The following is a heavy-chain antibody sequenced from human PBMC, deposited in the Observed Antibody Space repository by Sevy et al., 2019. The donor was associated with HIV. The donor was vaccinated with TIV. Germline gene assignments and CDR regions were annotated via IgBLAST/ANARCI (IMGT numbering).Heavy chain of an antibody. V-gene: IGHV3-53*01. D-gene: IGHD2-15*01. CDR3: AREDIVLGEDNYYGMDV. J-gene: IGHJ6*02. CDR2: IHSGGRI. CDR1: GFSVSSNY. Sequence: GGSLRLSCAASGFSVSSNYMSWVRQAPGKGPEWVSVIHSGGRISYADSVQGRFTISRDNSKNTLYLQMNSLRAEDTAVYYCAREDIVLGEDNYYGMDVWGRGTTVTVSS.